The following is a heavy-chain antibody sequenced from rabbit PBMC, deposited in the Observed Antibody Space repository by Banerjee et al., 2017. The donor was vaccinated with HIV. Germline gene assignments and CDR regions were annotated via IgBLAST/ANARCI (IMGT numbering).Heavy chain of an antibody. D-gene: IGHD1-1*01. Sequence: QEQLVESGGGLVTLGGSLKLSCKASELDFTSSGISWVRQAPGKGLEWIAYIYPDYGSTDYASWVNGRFTISLDNAQNTVFLQMTSLTAADTATYFCARRLSAGGSGYALWGPGTLVTVS. J-gene: IGHJ4*01. CDR1: ELDFTSSG. CDR2: IYPDYGST. V-gene: IGHV1S47*01. CDR3: ARRLSAGGSGYAL.